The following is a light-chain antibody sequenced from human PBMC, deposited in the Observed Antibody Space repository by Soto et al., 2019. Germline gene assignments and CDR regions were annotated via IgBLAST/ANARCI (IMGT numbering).Light chain of an antibody. CDR3: SSYTSSSTRV. CDR1: SSDVGGYNY. V-gene: IGLV2-14*01. CDR2: EVS. J-gene: IGLJ3*02. Sequence: QSALTQPASVSGSPGQSITISCTGTSSDVGGYNYVSWYQQHPGKAPKLMIYEVSNRPSGVSNRFSGSKSGNTASLTICGLQAGDEADYYCSSYTSSSTRVFGGGTKLTVL.